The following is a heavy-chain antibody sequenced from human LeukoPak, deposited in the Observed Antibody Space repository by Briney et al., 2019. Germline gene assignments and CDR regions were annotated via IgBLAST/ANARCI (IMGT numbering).Heavy chain of an antibody. V-gene: IGHV4-34*01. CDR2: INHSGST. J-gene: IGHJ4*02. CDR1: GGSFSGYY. CDR3: ASGATHFDY. D-gene: IGHD1-26*01. Sequence: SETLSLTCAVYGGSFSGYYWSWIRQPPGKGLEWIGEINHSGSTNYNPSLKSRVTISVDTSKNQSSLKLSSVTAADTAVYSCASGATHFDYWGQGTLVTVSS.